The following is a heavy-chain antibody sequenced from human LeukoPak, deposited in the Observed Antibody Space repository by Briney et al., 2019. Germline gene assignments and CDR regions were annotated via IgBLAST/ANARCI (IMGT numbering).Heavy chain of an antibody. V-gene: IGHV5-51*01. D-gene: IGHD5-18*01. Sequence: GESLKISCKGSGYTFTKYWIGWVRQMPGKGLERMGIIYPGDSDTTYSPSFQGQVTISADKSISTAYLQWSSLEASDTAMYYCARRITYNYAFDFWGQGTLVTVSS. J-gene: IGHJ4*02. CDR3: ARRITYNYAFDF. CDR2: IYPGDSDT. CDR1: GYTFTKYW.